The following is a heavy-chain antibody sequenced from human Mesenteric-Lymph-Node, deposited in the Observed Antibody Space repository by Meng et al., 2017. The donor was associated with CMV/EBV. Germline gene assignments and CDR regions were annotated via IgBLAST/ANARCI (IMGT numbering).Heavy chain of an antibody. Sequence: KASGSSLSSYACSWVRQAPGRGVELMRRIIPNLDVADYVEKFQGRVKITAAKSTSTVYMELSSLRSEDTATDYCARDVSVPGAMFDYWGQGTLVTVSS. V-gene: IGHV1-69*04. D-gene: IGHD4-17*01. J-gene: IGHJ4*02. CDR2: IIPNLDVA. CDR3: ARDVSVPGAMFDY. CDR1: GSSLSSYA.